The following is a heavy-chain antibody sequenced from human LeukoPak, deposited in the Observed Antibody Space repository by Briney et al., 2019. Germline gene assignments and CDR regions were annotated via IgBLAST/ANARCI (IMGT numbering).Heavy chain of an antibody. CDR3: ARGPGDFDASDI. Sequence: QPGGSLRLSCAASGFNFNGYWMSWVRQAPGKGPEWVAHVKENGNEQYYADSVEGRFTISRDNVKRSLFPQMNNLRVEDTAVYYCARGPGDFDASDIWGQGIMVTVSS. CDR1: GFNFNGYW. J-gene: IGHJ3*02. V-gene: IGHV3-7*01. D-gene: IGHD1-26*01. CDR2: VKENGNEQ.